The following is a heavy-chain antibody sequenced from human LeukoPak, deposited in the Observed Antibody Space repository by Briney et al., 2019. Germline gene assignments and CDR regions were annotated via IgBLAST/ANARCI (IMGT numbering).Heavy chain of an antibody. J-gene: IGHJ3*01. CDR3: VRGTRAFDV. CDR1: GFIFSSYD. Sequence: RTGGSLRLYCAASGFIFSSYDFNWVRQAPGKGLEWVSYISSRTRTIYYADSVKGRFTISRDNAQKSLYLQINSLRGDDTALYYCVRGTRAFDVWGQGTMVTVSS. CDR2: ISSRTRTI. V-gene: IGHV3-48*04.